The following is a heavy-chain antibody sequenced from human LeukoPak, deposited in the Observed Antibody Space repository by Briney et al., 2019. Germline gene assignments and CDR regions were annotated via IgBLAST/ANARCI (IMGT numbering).Heavy chain of an antibody. CDR1: GGSISSYY. CDR3: AGVHCSSTSCYPGGYYYYYMDV. V-gene: IGHV4-59*13. Sequence: SETLSPTCTVSGGSISSYYWSWIRQPPGKGLEWIGYIYYSGSTNYNPSLKSRVTISVDTSKNQFSLKLSSVTAADTAVYYCAGVHCSSTSCYPGGYYYYYMDVWGKGTTVTVSS. CDR2: IYYSGST. J-gene: IGHJ6*03. D-gene: IGHD2-2*01.